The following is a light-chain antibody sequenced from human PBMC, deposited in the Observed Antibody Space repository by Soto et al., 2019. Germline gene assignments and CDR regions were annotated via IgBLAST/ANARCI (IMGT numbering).Light chain of an antibody. CDR3: SSYRSSSPYV. Sequence: QSVVTQPASVSGSPGQSITISCTGTFSDIGGYNYVSWYQQHPGKAPKLMIYDVSNRPSGVSNRFSGSKSGNTASLTISGLQADDEADYYCSSYRSSSPYVFGTGTKVTVL. CDR2: DVS. CDR1: FSDIGGYNY. J-gene: IGLJ1*01. V-gene: IGLV2-14*01.